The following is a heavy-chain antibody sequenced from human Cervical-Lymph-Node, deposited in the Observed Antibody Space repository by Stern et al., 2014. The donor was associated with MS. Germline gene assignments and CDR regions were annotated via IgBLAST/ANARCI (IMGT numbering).Heavy chain of an antibody. Sequence: QVQLQESGPGLVKPSQTLSLTCTVSGGSISSGGYYWSWIRQHPGKGLEWIGDIYYSGSTYYNPSLKSRVTISVDTSKNQFSLKLSSVTAADTAVYYCARTSYDFWSGYYTNDYWGQGTLVTVSS. CDR1: GGSISSGGYY. D-gene: IGHD3-3*01. CDR3: ARTSYDFWSGYYTNDY. CDR2: IYYSGST. V-gene: IGHV4-31*03. J-gene: IGHJ4*02.